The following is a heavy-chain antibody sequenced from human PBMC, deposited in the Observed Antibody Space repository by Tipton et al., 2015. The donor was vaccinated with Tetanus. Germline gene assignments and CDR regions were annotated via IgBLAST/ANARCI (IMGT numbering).Heavy chain of an antibody. J-gene: IGHJ5*02. V-gene: IGHV1-18*01. CDR2: ISPVNDNA. Sequence: QLVQSGAEVKKPGASVKVSCKASGYTFTHYGVDWVRQAPGQGLEWMGRISPVNDNANYTEKFQGRLTMTTDKSTATVYMDWRSPRSAAWAVDYGARGGGLGPHEYFEHWGQGTLVTASS. CDR1: GYTFTHYG. CDR3: ARGGGLGPHEYFEH. D-gene: IGHD3/OR15-3a*01.